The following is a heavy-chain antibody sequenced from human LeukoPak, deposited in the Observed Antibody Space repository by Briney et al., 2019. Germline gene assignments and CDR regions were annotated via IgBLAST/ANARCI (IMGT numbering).Heavy chain of an antibody. D-gene: IGHD4/OR15-4a*01. V-gene: IGHV4-59*01. J-gene: IGHJ5*02. CDR2: IYYSGGA. Sequence: PSETLSLTCTVSGGSISNYYWSWIPQPPGKGLEWIGYIYYSGGANYNPSLKRRVSIAVDTSKNQFSLKLNSVTAADTAVYYCAISNYVDPWFDPWGQGTLVTVSS. CDR3: AISNYVDPWFDP. CDR1: GGSISNYY.